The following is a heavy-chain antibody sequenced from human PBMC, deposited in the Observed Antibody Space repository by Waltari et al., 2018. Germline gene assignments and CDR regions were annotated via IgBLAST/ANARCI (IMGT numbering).Heavy chain of an antibody. J-gene: IGHJ6*02. V-gene: IGHV4-61*02. CDR2: IYTSGST. CDR1: GGSISSGSYY. D-gene: IGHD3-3*01. CDR3: AAKDGITIFGVAQPSYYGMDV. Sequence: QVQLQESGPGLVKPSQTLSLTCTVSGGSISSGSYYWSWIRPPAGEGLEWIGRIYTSGSTNYNPSLKSRVTISVDTSKNQFSLKLSSVTAADTAVYYCAAKDGITIFGVAQPSYYGMDVWGQGTTVTVSS.